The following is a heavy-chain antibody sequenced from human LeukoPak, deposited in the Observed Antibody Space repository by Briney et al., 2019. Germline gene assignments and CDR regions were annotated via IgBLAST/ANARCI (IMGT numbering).Heavy chain of an antibody. Sequence: GGSLRLSCAASGFTFSSYGMHRVRQAPGKGLEWVAVIWYDGSNKYYADSVKGRFTISRDNSKNTLYLQMNSLRAEDTAVYYCARETGTTGYFDYWGQGTLVTVSS. V-gene: IGHV3-33*01. D-gene: IGHD1-7*01. CDR2: IWYDGSNK. CDR1: GFTFSSYG. CDR3: ARETGTTGYFDY. J-gene: IGHJ4*02.